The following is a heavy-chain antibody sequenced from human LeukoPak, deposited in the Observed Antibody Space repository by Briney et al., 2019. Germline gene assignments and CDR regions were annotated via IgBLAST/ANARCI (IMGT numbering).Heavy chain of an antibody. J-gene: IGHJ4*02. V-gene: IGHV3-15*07. Sequence: SGGSLRLSCAASGFSFSDTYINWVRQIPGTGLEWVGLIKNKADRGEIEYAAPVKDGFTISRDDSKDTVYLQMSSLKTEDTAVYYCTTESSGSLPYWGQGTLVTVSS. D-gene: IGHD1-26*01. CDR3: TTESSGSLPY. CDR1: GFSFSDTY. CDR2: IKNKADRGEI.